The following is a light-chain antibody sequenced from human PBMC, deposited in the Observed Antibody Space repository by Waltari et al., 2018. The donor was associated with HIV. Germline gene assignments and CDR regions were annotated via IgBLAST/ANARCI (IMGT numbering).Light chain of an antibody. CDR2: GAS. Sequence: EIVLAQSPRTLSLSTGERATLSCRASQTVTSNYLAWYQVRPGQAPRLLIYGASIRATGVPDKFSGSGSGTDFTLTIGRLEPEDFAVYYCHQYGTSPRTFGQGSKVEIK. V-gene: IGKV3-20*01. J-gene: IGKJ2*01. CDR1: QTVTSNY. CDR3: HQYGTSPRT.